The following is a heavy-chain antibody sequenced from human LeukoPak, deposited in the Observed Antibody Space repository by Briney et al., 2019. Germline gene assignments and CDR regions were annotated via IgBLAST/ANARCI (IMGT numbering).Heavy chain of an antibody. Sequence: SETLSLTCSVSGYSIRSGYHWAWIRQSPGKGLEWLGSIYQSGSTYDNPSLKSRVTISVDTSKNQFSLKLSSVTAADTAVYYCAKSTAWFGDGNYYYYYYMDVWGKGTTVTISS. J-gene: IGHJ6*03. CDR1: GYSIRSGYH. D-gene: IGHD3-10*01. CDR2: IYQSGST. V-gene: IGHV4-38-2*01. CDR3: AKSTAWFGDGNYYYYYYMDV.